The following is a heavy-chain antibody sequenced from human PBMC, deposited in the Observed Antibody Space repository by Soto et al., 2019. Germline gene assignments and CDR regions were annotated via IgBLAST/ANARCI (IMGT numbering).Heavy chain of an antibody. V-gene: IGHV1-69*02. Sequence: QVQLVQSGAEVKKPGSSVKVSCKASGGTFSSYTISWVRQAPGQGLEWMGRIIPILGIANYAQKFQGRVTITADKGTSTAYRELSSVRSEATAVYYCASELILWGGEQEYNVDNWFDPWGHGTMDTVSS. D-gene: IGHD3-10*01. CDR1: GGTFSSYT. CDR2: IIPILGIA. J-gene: IGHJ5*02. CDR3: ASELILWGGEQEYNVDNWFDP.